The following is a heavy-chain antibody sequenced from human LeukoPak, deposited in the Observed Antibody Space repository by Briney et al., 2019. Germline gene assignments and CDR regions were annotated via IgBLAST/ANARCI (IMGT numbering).Heavy chain of an antibody. V-gene: IGHV4-39*01. CDR1: GGSISSSSYF. D-gene: IGHD4-17*01. J-gene: IGHJ4*02. CDR3: ARQMNTVTADY. Sequence: PSETLSPTCTVSGGSISSSSYFLGWIRQPPGKGLEWIGSIFYSGSTYYNPSLNSRVTISIDTSKNQFSLRLSSVTAADTAVYYCARQMNTVTADYWGQGTLVTVSS. CDR2: IFYSGST.